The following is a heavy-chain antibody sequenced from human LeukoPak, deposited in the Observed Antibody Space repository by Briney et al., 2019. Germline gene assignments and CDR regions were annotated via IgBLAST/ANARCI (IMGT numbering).Heavy chain of an antibody. CDR2: FYSSTRT. CDR3: ARCMSVLDYGDYAYYYHMDV. CDR1: GDSLTSGSRY. D-gene: IGHD4-17*01. J-gene: IGHJ6*04. Sequence: KPSETLSLTCTVSGDSLTSGSRYRSWIRQPAGKGLEWIGHFYSSTRTTYNPSLESRVTISGDTAKNQFSLKLDSVTAADTAVYFCARCMSVLDYGDYAYYYHMDVWGKGTTVTVSS. V-gene: IGHV4-61*09.